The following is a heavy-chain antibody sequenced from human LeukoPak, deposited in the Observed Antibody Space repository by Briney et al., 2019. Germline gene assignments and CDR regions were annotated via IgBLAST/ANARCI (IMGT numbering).Heavy chain of an antibody. D-gene: IGHD3-10*01. J-gene: IGHJ6*04. CDR2: INIAGDT. V-gene: IGHV3-13*01. CDR3: ARGVPFGEKGIDV. CDR1: GFTFSSYD. Sequence: PGGSLRLSCAASGFTFSSYDMYWVRQSKREGLEWVSAINIAGDTYYAASVKGRFTISRENAKNSLSLQMNSLRAGDTAVYYCARGVPFGEKGIDVWGKGTTVTVSS.